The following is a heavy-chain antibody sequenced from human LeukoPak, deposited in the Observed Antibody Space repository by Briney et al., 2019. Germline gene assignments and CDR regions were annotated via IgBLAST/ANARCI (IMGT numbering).Heavy chain of an antibody. CDR1: GFAFSNYN. J-gene: IGHJ4*02. V-gene: IGHV3-48*01. CDR2: ISSSSHSI. D-gene: IGHD3-3*01. CDR3: ARADDFWSGYHFDY. Sequence: TGGSLRLSCTASGFAFSNYNMNWVRQAPGKGLEWVSYISSSSHSIYYADSVKSRFTVSRDNAQDSLYLQLNNLKAGDTAVYYCARADDFWSGYHFDYWGQGTLVTVSS.